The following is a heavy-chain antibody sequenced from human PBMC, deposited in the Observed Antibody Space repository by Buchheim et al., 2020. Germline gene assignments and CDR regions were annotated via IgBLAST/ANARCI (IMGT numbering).Heavy chain of an antibody. Sequence: QVQLRESGPGLVRPSQTLSLACSVSGGSISSGGYYWSWIRQHPGKGLEWIGSIYYNGGSYYNPSLKSRVSISVDTSKNQFSLKVSSVTAADTAVYYCATLTGDYSWFDPWGQGTL. D-gene: IGHD4-17*01. CDR2: IYYNGGS. CDR3: ATLTGDYSWFDP. V-gene: IGHV4-31*03. J-gene: IGHJ5*02. CDR1: GGSISSGGYY.